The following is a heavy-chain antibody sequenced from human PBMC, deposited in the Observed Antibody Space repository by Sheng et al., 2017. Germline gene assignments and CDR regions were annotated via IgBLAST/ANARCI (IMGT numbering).Heavy chain of an antibody. CDR2: ISPSGGRR. Sequence: QVQLLQSGAEVKNPGASVKVSCKASGFIFTSYYMHWLRQAPGQGLEWMGLISPSGGRRIYGQRFQDRVTMARDTSTTTVYMELSSLRHEDTAVYYCVKDQVANAIRWGSLTSWGQGTLVHRLL. CDR1: GFIFTSYY. D-gene: IGHD2-8*01. V-gene: IGHV1-46*01. J-gene: IGHJ4*02. CDR3: VKDQVANAIRWGSLTS.